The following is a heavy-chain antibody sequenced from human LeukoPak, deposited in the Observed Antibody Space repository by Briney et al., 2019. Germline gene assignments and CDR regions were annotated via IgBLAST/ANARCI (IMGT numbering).Heavy chain of an antibody. CDR1: GGSISSYY. CDR2: IYYSGST. V-gene: IGHV4-59*01. Sequence: SETLSLTCTVSGGSISSYYWSWIRQPPGKGLEWIGYIYYSGSTNYKSSLKSRVTISVDTSKNQFSLKLSSVTAADTAVYYCARGNGLRFLEWAHFYYYYYMDVWGKGTTVTVSS. J-gene: IGHJ6*03. D-gene: IGHD3-3*01. CDR3: ARGNGLRFLEWAHFYYYYYMDV.